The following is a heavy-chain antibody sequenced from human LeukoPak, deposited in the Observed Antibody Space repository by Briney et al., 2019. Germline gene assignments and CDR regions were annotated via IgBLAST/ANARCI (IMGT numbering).Heavy chain of an antibody. CDR1: GFTFDDYA. J-gene: IGHJ3*02. CDR3: AKVSLTYYDILTGPYAAFDI. V-gene: IGHV3-9*01. D-gene: IGHD3-9*01. CDR2: ISWNSGSI. Sequence: GGSLRLSCAASGFTFDDYAMHWVRQAPGKGLEWVSGISWNSGSIGYADSVKGRFTISRDNAKNSLYLQMNSLRAEDTALYYCAKVSLTYYDILTGPYAAFDIWGQGTMVTVSS.